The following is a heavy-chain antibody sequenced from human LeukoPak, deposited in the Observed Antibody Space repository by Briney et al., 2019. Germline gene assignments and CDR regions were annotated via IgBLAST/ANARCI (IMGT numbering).Heavy chain of an antibody. CDR1: GYTFTSYG. CDR2: INTYNGNT. V-gene: IGHV1-18*01. Sequence: ASVKVSCKASGYTFTSYGVTWVRQAPGQGLEWMGWINTYNGNTNYAQKLQGRVTMTTDTSTSTAYMELRSLRSDDTAVYYCARVQLERLDYWGQGTLVTVSS. J-gene: IGHJ4*02. CDR3: ARVQLERLDY. D-gene: IGHD1-1*01.